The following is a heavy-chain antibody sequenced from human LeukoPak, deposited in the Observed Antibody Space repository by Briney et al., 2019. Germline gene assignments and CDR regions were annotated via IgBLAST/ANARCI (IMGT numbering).Heavy chain of an antibody. V-gene: IGHV4-59*01. J-gene: IGHJ4*02. CDR3: ARDGELERRPDY. D-gene: IGHD1-1*01. CDR2: IYYSRST. Sequence: PSETLSLTCTVSGGSISSYYWSWIRQPPGKGLEWIGYIYYSRSTNYNPSLKSRVTISVDTSKNQFSLKLSSVTAADTAVYYCARDGELERRPDYWGQGTLVTVSS. CDR1: GGSISSYY.